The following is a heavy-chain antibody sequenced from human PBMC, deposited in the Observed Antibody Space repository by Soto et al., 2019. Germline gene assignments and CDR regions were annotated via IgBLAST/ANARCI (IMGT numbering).Heavy chain of an antibody. CDR3: ARQRPTDGRWEFANYYGMDV. V-gene: IGHV4-34*12. D-gene: IGHD1-26*01. J-gene: IGHJ6*02. Sequence: SETLSLTCAVYGGSFSAYYWSWVRQPPGKGLEWIGEIIHSESTKYNPSLKSRVTISVDTSKNQFSLKLGSVTAADTAVHYCARQRPTDGRWEFANYYGMDVWGQGTPVTVSS. CDR2: IIHSEST. CDR1: GGSFSAYY.